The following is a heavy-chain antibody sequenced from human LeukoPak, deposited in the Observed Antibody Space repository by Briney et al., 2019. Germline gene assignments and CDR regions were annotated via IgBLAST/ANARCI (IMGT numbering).Heavy chain of an antibody. CDR2: IYPGDSDT. CDR1: GYSFTSYW. D-gene: IGHD2-2*01. CDR3: ARLGGYCSSTSCYSFDY. V-gene: IGHV5-51*01. Sequence: GESLKISCKGSGYSFTSYWIGWVRQMPGKGLEWMGIIYPGDSDTRYSPSFRGQVTISADKSISTAYLQRSSLKASDTAMYYCARLGGYCSSTSCYSFDYWGQGTLVTVSS. J-gene: IGHJ4*02.